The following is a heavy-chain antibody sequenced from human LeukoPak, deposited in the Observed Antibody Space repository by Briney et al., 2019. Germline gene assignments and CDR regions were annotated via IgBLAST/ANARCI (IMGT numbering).Heavy chain of an antibody. Sequence: SVKVSCKASGGTFCSYAISWVRQAPGQGLEWMGGIILIFGTANYAQKFQGRVTITTDESTSTAYMELSSLRSEDTAVYYCARGPDNIVVVPAAIEAAAGTSDAFDIWGQGTMVTVSS. CDR2: IILIFGTA. CDR1: GGTFCSYA. D-gene: IGHD2-2*01. CDR3: ARGPDNIVVVPAAIEAAAGTSDAFDI. V-gene: IGHV1-69*05. J-gene: IGHJ3*02.